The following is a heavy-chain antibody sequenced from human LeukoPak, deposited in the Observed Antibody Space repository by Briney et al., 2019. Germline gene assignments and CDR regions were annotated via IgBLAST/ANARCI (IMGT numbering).Heavy chain of an antibody. V-gene: IGHV1-2*02. CDR3: ARDPYCSSTSCYDSRDAFDI. D-gene: IGHD2-2*01. CDR2: INPNSGGI. Sequence: ASVKVSCKASGYTFTGYYMHWVRQAPGQGLEWMGWINPNSGGINYAQKFQGRVTMTRDTSISTAYMELSRLRSDDTAVYYCARDPYCSSTSCYDSRDAFDIWGQGTMVTVSS. CDR1: GYTFTGYY. J-gene: IGHJ3*02.